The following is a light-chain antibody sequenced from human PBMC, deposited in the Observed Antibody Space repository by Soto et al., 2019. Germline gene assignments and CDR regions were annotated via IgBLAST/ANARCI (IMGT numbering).Light chain of an antibody. CDR1: QSIGSR. CDR2: GAS. J-gene: IGKJ2*01. CDR3: QHYNNWPPST. Sequence: EIVMTQSPATLSLSPGERVTISCRASQSIGSRVAWYQQKTGQAPKLLIYGASTRATGIPARFSDSGSGTKFTLTISSLHSEDFAVYFCQHYNNWPPSTFGQGTMLEIE. V-gene: IGKV3-15*01.